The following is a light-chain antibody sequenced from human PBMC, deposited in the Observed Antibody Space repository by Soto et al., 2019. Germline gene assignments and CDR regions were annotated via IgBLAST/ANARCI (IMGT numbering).Light chain of an antibody. CDR1: QHISTN. V-gene: IGKV3-15*01. J-gene: IGKJ1*01. CDR2: YAS. CDR3: HQYGSSTQT. Sequence: EISVTQSPATLSRSPGMSATLSCRASQHISTNLAWYQQKPGQAPRLLIYYASTRATGIPDRFSGSGSGTEFTLTISRLQPEDFAVFYCHQYGSSTQTFGQGTKVDIK.